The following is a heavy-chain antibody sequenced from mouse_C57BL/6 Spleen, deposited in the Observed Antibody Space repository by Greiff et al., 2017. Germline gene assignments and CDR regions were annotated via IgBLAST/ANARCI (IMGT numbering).Heavy chain of an antibody. CDR2: IHPNSGST. D-gene: IGHD5-5*01. CDR1: GYTFTSYW. V-gene: IGHV1-64*01. J-gene: IGHJ2*01. Sequence: QVQLQQPGAELVKPGASVKLSCKASGYTFTSYWMHWVKQRPGQGLEWIGMIHPNSGSTNYNEKFKSKATLTADKSSSTAYMQLSSLTSEDSAVYCCTRYYLANFYFDYWGQGTTLTVSS. CDR3: TRYYLANFYFDY.